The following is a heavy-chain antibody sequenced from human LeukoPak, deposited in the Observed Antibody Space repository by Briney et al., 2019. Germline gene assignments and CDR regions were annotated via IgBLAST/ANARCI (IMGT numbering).Heavy chain of an antibody. D-gene: IGHD5-12*01. CDR3: ARDSAVATITPGVLDY. CDR1: GGSISSYY. J-gene: IGHJ4*02. Sequence: SETLSLTCTVSGGSISSYYWSWIRQPPGKGLEWIGYINYSGDTTYNPSLKSRVTISVDTSRNQFSLKLSSVTAADMAVYYCARDSAVATITPGVLDYWGQGTLVTVSS. V-gene: IGHV4-59*01. CDR2: INYSGDT.